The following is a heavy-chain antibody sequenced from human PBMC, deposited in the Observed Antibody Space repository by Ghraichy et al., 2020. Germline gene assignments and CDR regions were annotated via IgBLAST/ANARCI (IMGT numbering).Heavy chain of an antibody. CDR1: GYSFTSYW. V-gene: IGHV5-51*01. D-gene: IGHD3-16*01. CDR3: ARLRGRFGALFAPFDY. CDR2: IYPGDSDT. Sequence: GESLNISCKGSGYSFTSYWIGWVRQMPGKGLEWMGIIYPGDSDTRYSPSFQGQVTISADKSISTAYLQWSSLKASDTAMYYCARLRGRFGALFAPFDYWGQGTLVTVSS. J-gene: IGHJ4*02.